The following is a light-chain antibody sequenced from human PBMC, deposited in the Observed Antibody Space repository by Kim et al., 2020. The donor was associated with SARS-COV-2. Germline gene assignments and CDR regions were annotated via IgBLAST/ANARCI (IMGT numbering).Light chain of an antibody. CDR1: YIGSKP. V-gene: IGLV3-21*04. CDR3: QVWDRSNDLV. Sequence: VAPGKTARITCGGNYIGSKPVLWYQQKPGQAPVLVMYYDHDRPSGIPERFSGSNSGNTATLTISRVEAGDEADYYCQVWDRSNDLVFGGGTQLTVL. CDR2: YDH. J-gene: IGLJ3*02.